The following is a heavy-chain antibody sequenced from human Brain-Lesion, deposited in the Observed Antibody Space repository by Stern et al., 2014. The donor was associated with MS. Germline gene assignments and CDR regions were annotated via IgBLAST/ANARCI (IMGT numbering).Heavy chain of an antibody. CDR2: ISWNSGTI. V-gene: IGHV3-9*01. Sequence: QLVESGGDLVQPGRSLRLSCAAFGFTFDDYAMHWVRQAPGKGLEWVAGISWNSGTIGYADSVKGRFTTSRDNAYSSLYLQMNSLRPEDTALYYCARDITGSSAYFAYWGQGTMVTVSS. J-gene: IGHJ4*02. CDR1: GFTFDDYA. CDR3: ARDITGSSAYFAY. D-gene: IGHD1-14*01.